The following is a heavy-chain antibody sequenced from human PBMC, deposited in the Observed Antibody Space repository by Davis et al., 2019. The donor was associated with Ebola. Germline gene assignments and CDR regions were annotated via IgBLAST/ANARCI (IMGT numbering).Heavy chain of an antibody. CDR1: GFTFSSYG. D-gene: IGHD2-8*01. Sequence: GESLKISCAASGFTFSSYGMHWVRQAPGKGLEWVAVISYDGSNKYYADSVKGRFTISRDNSKNTLYLQMNSLRAEDTAVYYCARDYEWWGQGTLVTVSS. CDR2: ISYDGSNK. CDR3: ARDYEW. J-gene: IGHJ4*02. V-gene: IGHV3-30*03.